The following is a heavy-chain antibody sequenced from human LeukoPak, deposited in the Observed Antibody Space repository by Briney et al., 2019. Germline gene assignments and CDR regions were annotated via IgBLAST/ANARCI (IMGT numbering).Heavy chain of an antibody. V-gene: IGHV4-30-2*01. J-gene: IGHJ4*02. D-gene: IGHD6-6*01. CDR1: GVSISSGGYS. CDR3: ARGGSSSGRIDY. Sequence: NPSETLSLTCAVSGVSISSGGYSWSWIRQPPGKGLEWIGYIYHSGSTYYNPSLKSRVTISVDRSKNQFSLKLSSVTAADTAVYYCARGGSSSGRIDYWGQGTLVTVSS. CDR2: IYHSGST.